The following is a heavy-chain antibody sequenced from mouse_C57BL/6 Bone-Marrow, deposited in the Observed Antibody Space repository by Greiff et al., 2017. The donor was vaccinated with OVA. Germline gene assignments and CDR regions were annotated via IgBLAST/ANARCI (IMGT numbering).Heavy chain of an antibody. Sequence: QVQLQQSGAELARPGASVKLSCKASGYTFTSYGISWVKQRTGQGLEWIGEIYPRSGNPYYNEKFKGKATLSADKSSRPAYMEIRSLTSEDSAVYFCARPGPDWYFDVWGTGTTVTVSS. CDR1: GYTFTSYG. D-gene: IGHD4-1*01. V-gene: IGHV1-81*01. CDR3: ARPGPDWYFDV. CDR2: IYPRSGNP. J-gene: IGHJ1*03.